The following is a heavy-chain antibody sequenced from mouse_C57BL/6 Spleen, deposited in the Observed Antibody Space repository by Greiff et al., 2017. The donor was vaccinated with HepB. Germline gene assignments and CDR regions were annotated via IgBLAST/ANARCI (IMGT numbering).Heavy chain of an antibody. CDR3: ARDDTTVVS. CDR1: GYTFTDYY. CDR2: INPNNGGT. J-gene: IGHJ2*01. V-gene: IGHV1-26*01. Sequence: EVQLQQSGPELVKPGASVKISCKASGYTFTDYYMNWVKQSHGKSLEWIGDINPNNGGTSYNQKFKGKATLTVDKSSSTAYMELRSLTSEDSAVYYCARDDTTVVSWGQGTTLTVSS. D-gene: IGHD1-1*01.